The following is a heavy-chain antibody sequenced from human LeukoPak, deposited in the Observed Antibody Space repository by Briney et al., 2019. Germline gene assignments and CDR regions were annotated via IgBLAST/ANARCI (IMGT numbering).Heavy chain of an antibody. D-gene: IGHD3-16*01. CDR1: GFTFSSYW. CDR2: IKQDGSEK. CDR3: ASSYVDSDAFDI. V-gene: IGHV3-7*01. J-gene: IGHJ3*02. Sequence: GGSLRLSWAASGFTFSSYWMSWVRQAPGKGLEWEANIKQDGSEKYYVDSVKGRFTISRDNAKNSLYLQMNSLRAEDTAVYYCASSYVDSDAFDIWGQGTMVTVSS.